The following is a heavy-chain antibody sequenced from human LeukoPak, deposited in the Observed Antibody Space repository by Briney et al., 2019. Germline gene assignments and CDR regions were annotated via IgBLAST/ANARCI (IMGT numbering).Heavy chain of an antibody. CDR2: ISGSGGST. CDR1: GFTFSSYA. D-gene: IGHD2-21*02. Sequence: PGGSLRLSCAASGFTFSSYAMSWVRQAPGKGLEWVSAISGSGGSTYYADSVKGRFTISRDNSKNTLYLQMNSLRAEDTAVYYCAKDRGYRGGDCSHYNWFDPWDQGTLVTVSS. CDR3: AKDRGYRGGDCSHYNWFDP. V-gene: IGHV3-23*01. J-gene: IGHJ5*02.